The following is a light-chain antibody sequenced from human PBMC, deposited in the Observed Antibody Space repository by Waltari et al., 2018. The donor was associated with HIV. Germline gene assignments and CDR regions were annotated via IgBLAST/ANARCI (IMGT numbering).Light chain of an antibody. CDR3: CSYAGSYTYV. J-gene: IGLJ1*01. CDR1: SSDVGGYNY. V-gene: IGLV2-11*01. Sequence: QSALTQPRSVSGSPGQSVTLSCTGTSSDVGGYNYVSWYQQHPGKAPKLMLCDVTKRPSGVPDRFSGSKSGNTASLTISGLQAEDEADYYCCSYAGSYTYVFGTGTKVTVL. CDR2: DVT.